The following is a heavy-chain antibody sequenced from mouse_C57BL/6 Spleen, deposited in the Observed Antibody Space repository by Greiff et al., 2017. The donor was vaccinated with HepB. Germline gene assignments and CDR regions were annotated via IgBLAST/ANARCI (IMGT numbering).Heavy chain of an antibody. V-gene: IGHV5-16*01. D-gene: IGHD2-2*01. CDR1: GFTFSDYY. Sequence: DVHLVESEGGLVQPGSSMKLSCTASGFTFSDYYMAWVRQVPEKGLEWVANINYDGSSTYYLDSLKSRFIISRDNAKNILYLQRSSLKSEDTATYNGARRLSGYLDYGAKAPLSQSPQ. J-gene: IGHJ2*01. CDR3: ARRLSGYLDY. CDR2: INYDGSST.